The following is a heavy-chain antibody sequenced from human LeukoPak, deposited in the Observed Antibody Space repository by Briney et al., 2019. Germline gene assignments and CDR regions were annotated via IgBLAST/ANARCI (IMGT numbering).Heavy chain of an antibody. V-gene: IGHV3-21*01. Sequence: RAGGSLRLSCVTSGFTFSSYNMNWVRQAPGKGLEWVSSISGSSNYIYYGDSVKGRFTVSRDNAKNSLYLQMNSLRAEDTAVYYCARGSGFITIFGGLPYAFDIWGQGTMVTVSS. CDR3: ARGSGFITIFGGLPYAFDI. J-gene: IGHJ3*02. CDR1: GFTFSSYN. CDR2: ISGSSNYI. D-gene: IGHD3-3*01.